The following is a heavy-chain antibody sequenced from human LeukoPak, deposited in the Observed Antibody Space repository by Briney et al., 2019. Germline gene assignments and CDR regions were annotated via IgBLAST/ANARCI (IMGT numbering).Heavy chain of an antibody. CDR3: AKDTMIVVVITAPDAFDI. V-gene: IGHV3-23*01. J-gene: IGHJ3*02. D-gene: IGHD3-22*01. Sequence: PGGSLRLAWAASGFTFSSYAMSWVRQPPGKGLEWVSAISGSGGSTYYADSVKGRFTISRDNSKNTLYLQMNSLRAEDTAVYYCAKDTMIVVVITAPDAFDIWGQGTMVTVSS. CDR1: GFTFSSYA. CDR2: ISGSGGST.